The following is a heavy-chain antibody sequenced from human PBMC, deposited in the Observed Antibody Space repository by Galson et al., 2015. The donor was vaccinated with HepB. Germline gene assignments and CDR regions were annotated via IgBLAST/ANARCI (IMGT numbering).Heavy chain of an antibody. J-gene: IGHJ4*02. Sequence: SVKVSCKASGGTFSSYAISWVRQAPGQGLEWMGGIIPIFGTANYAQKFQGRVTITADESTSTAYMELSSLRSEDTAVYYCARDGADCGGDCYYFDYWGQGTLVTVSS. CDR1: GGTFSSYA. V-gene: IGHV1-69*13. CDR3: ARDGADCGGDCYYFDY. CDR2: IIPIFGTA. D-gene: IGHD2-21*02.